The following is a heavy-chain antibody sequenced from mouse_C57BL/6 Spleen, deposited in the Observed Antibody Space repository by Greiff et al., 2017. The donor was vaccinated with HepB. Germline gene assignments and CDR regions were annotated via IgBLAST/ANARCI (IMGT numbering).Heavy chain of an antibody. CDR2: IDPSDSYT. V-gene: IGHV1-69*01. CDR1: GYTFTSYW. J-gene: IGHJ2*01. Sequence: QVQLQQPGAELVMPGASVKLSCKASGYTFTSYWMHWVKQRPGQGLEWIGEIDPSDSYTNYNQKFKGKSTLTVDKSSSTAYMQLSSLTSEDSAVYYCGRGGQLRLPLDYWGQGTTLTVSS. D-gene: IGHD3-2*02. CDR3: GRGGQLRLPLDY.